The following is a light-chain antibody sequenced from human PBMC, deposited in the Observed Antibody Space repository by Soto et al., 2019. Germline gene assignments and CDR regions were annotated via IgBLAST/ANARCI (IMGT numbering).Light chain of an antibody. CDR2: SAS. J-gene: IGKJ1*01. CDR3: HHFGSLPET. V-gene: IGKV3-20*01. Sequence: EVVLTQSPGTLSLSRGERVTLSCRASQSVASSYLAWYQQKPGRAPRLLFYSASSRATGIPDRFSGSGSGTDFTLTISRLEPDDFAVYYCHHFGSLPETFGQGTNVE. CDR1: QSVASSY.